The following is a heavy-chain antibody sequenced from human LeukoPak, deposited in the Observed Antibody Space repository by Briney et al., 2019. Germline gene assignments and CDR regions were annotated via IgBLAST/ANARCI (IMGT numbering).Heavy chain of an antibody. V-gene: IGHV3-21*01. J-gene: IGHJ6*03. CDR1: GFTFSSYT. CDR3: ARATWDPNYYYYMDV. Sequence: PGGSLRLSCAASGFTFSSYTMKWVRQAPGKGLEWVSSISGSSSYIYYADSVKGRFTISRDNAKNSLFLQMNSLRAEDTAVYFCARATWDPNYYYYMDVWGKGTTVTISS. CDR2: ISGSSSYI. D-gene: IGHD1-26*01.